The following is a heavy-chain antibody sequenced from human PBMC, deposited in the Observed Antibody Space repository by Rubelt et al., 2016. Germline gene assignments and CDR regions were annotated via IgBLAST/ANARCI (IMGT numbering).Heavy chain of an antibody. Sequence: QVQLQESGPGLVKPSETLSLTCTVSGGSISSYYWSWIRQPPGKGLEWIGYIYYSGSTNYNPSLKSRVTFSVDTSKNQFSLKLSSVTAADTAVYYCARGRKYCSSTSCYDGYYYFDYWGQGTLVTVSS. CDR2: IYYSGST. D-gene: IGHD2-2*01. CDR1: GGSISSYY. CDR3: ARGRKYCSSTSCYDGYYYFDY. V-gene: IGHV4-59*12. J-gene: IGHJ4*02.